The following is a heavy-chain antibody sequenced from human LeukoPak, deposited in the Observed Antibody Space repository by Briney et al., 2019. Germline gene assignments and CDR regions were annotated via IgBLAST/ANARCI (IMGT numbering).Heavy chain of an antibody. CDR2: INHSGST. J-gene: IGHJ4*02. V-gene: IGHV4-34*01. D-gene: IGHD3-22*01. Sequence: PGGSPRLSCAASGFTFSSYAMSWVRQAPGKGLEWVGEINHSGSTNYNPSLKSRVTMSIDTSKNQFSLKLSSVTAADTAVYYCASLRPRYYNYYDRTSNGSWGQGTLVTVSS. CDR3: ASLRPRYYNYYDRTSNGS. CDR1: GFTFSSYA.